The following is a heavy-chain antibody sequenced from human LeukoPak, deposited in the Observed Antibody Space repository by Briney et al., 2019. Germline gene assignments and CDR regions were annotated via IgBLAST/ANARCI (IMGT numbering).Heavy chain of an antibody. CDR1: GFTISGFW. J-gene: IGHJ6*03. V-gene: IGHV3-7*01. Sequence: GGSLRLSCAASGFTISGFWMSWVRQAPGKGLEWVANIKQDGSQQHYVDSVRGRFTISRDNAKNSLHLQMNSLRDEDTAVYYCARDHLDVWGSYRQFYYMDVWGKGTTVTISS. CDR2: IKQDGSQQ. CDR3: ARDHLDVWGSYRQFYYMDV. D-gene: IGHD3-16*02.